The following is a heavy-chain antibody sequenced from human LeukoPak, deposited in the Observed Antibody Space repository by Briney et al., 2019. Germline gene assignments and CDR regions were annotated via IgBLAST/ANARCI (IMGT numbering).Heavy chain of an antibody. J-gene: IGHJ4*02. CDR1: GYIFTDYY. D-gene: IGHD4-17*01. Sequence: ASVKVSCKASGYIFTDYYIHWVRQAPGQGPEWMGRINRKNGDTDTAQNFQGRVTMTGVTSITTVYMEMRRLTSDDTAMYYCARVAYGNNATPFDHWGQGTLVIVS. CDR2: INRKNGDT. CDR3: ARVAYGNNATPFDH. V-gene: IGHV1-2*06.